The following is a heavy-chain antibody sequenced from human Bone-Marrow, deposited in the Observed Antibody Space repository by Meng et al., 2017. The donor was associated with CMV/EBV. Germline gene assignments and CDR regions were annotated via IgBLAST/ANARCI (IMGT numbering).Heavy chain of an antibody. J-gene: IGHJ5*02. V-gene: IGHV3-7*01. CDR1: GFTFSSYW. CDR3: AGGKTLFDP. CDR2: IKQEGSEK. D-gene: IGHD3-16*01. Sequence: GESLNTSCAASGFTFSSYWMTWVRQAPGKGLEWVDNIKQEGSEKYYVDSVKGRFTISRDNAKNSLYLQMNSLRAEDTDVYYCAGGKTLFDPCGQGTLVTVSS.